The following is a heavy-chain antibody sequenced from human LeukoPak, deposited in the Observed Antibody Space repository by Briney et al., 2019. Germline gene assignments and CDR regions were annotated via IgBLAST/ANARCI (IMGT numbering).Heavy chain of an antibody. V-gene: IGHV3-23*01. CDR1: GFTFSSYA. CDR3: ASERQNCSSTSCYRWDWFDP. J-gene: IGHJ5*02. Sequence: GGSLRLSCAASGFTFSSYAMSWVRQAPGKGLEWVSALSGSGGSTYYADSVKGRFTISRDNSKNTLYLQMNSLRAEDTAVYYCASERQNCSSTSCYRWDWFDPWGQGTLVTVSS. D-gene: IGHD2-2*01. CDR2: LSGSGGST.